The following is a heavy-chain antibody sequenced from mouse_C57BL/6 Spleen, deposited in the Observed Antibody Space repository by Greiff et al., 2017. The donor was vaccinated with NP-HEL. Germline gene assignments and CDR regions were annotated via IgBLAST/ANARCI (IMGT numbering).Heavy chain of an antibody. D-gene: IGHD1-1*01. CDR2: IYPGDGDT. CDR3: AREKGYYGSNWYFDV. CDR1: GYAFSSYW. V-gene: IGHV1-80*01. Sequence: QVQLKESGAELVKPGASVKISCKASGYAFSSYWMNWVKQRPGKGLEWIGQIYPGDGDTNYNGKFKGKATLTADKSSSTAYMQLSSLTSEDSAVYFCAREKGYYGSNWYFDVWGTGTTVTVSS. J-gene: IGHJ1*03.